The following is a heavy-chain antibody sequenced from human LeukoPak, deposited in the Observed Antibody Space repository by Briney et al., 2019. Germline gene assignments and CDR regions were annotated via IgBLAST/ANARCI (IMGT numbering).Heavy chain of an antibody. CDR1: GFTFSSYA. D-gene: IGHD2-2*01. V-gene: IGHV3-23*01. J-gene: IGHJ5*02. Sequence: GGSLRLSCAASGFTFSSYAMSWVRQAPGKGLESVSAISGSGGSTYYADSVKGRFTISRDNSKNTLYLQMNSLRAEDTAVYYCAKGSFVVVVPAASNNWFDPWGQGTLVTVSS. CDR2: ISGSGGST. CDR3: AKGSFVVVVPAASNNWFDP.